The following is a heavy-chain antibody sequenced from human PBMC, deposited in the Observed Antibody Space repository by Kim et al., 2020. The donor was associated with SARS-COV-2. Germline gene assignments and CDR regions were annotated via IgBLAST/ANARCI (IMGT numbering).Heavy chain of an antibody. V-gene: IGHV4-59*01. J-gene: IGHJ6*02. D-gene: IGHD5-12*01. CDR3: ARDRRDGYISGDYYYGMDV. Sequence: SRVTISVDTSKTQFSLKLSSVTAADTAVYYCARDRRDGYISGDYYYGMDVWGQGTTVTVSS.